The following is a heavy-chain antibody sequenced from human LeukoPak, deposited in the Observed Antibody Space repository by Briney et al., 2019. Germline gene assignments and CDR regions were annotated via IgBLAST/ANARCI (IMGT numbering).Heavy chain of an antibody. D-gene: IGHD3-22*01. CDR3: ARDTYYYDSSGYLYLFDY. CDR2: ISYDGSNK. Sequence: PGRSLRLSCAASGFTFSSYGMHWVRQAPGKGLEWVAVISYDGSNKYYADSVKGRFTISRDNSKNTLYLQMNSLRAEDTAVYYCARDTYYYDSSGYLYLFDYWGQGTLVTVSS. J-gene: IGHJ4*02. V-gene: IGHV3-30*03. CDR1: GFTFSSYG.